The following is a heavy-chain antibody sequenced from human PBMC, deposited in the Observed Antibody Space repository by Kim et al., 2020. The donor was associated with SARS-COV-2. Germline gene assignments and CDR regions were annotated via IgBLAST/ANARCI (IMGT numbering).Heavy chain of an antibody. CDR3: ARGWYYDFWSGYSPTNYYFDY. V-gene: IGHV3-30*03. J-gene: IGHJ4*02. CDR1: GFTFSSYG. D-gene: IGHD3-3*01. CDR2: ISYDGSNK. Sequence: GGSLRLSCAASGFTFSSYGMHWVRQAPGKGLEWVAVISYDGSNKYYADSVKGRFTISRDNSKNTLYLQMNSLRAEDTAVYYCARGWYYDFWSGYSPTNYYFDYWGQGTLVTVSS.